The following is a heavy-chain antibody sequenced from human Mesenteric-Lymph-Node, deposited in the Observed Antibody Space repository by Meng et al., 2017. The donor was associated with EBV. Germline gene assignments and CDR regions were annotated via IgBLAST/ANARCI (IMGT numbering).Heavy chain of an antibody. D-gene: IGHD2-15*01. J-gene: IGHJ4*02. CDR1: GYNFVSYG. CDR3: ARDRDRAAYCSGGSCYSDY. CDR2: ISGDNDNT. Sequence: QVQLVQSGAEVKKPGASVKVSCKAAGYNFVSYGTSWVRQAPGQGLEWMGWISGDNDNTDYAQNVQGRVTMTTDTSTSTAYMELRSLRSDDTAVYYCARDRDRAAYCSGGSCYSDYWGQGTLVTVSS. V-gene: IGHV1-18*01.